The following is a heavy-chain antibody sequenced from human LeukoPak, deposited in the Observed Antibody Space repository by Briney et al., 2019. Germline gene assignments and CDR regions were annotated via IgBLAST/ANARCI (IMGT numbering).Heavy chain of an antibody. CDR2: IKSKTDGGTT. V-gene: IGHV3-15*01. D-gene: IGHD3-16*02. Sequence: GGSLRLSCAASGFTFSNAWMSWVRQAPGKGLEWVGRIKSKTDGGTTDYAAPVKGRFTISRDDSKNTLYLQMNSLKTEDTAVYYCTTDRLRLGELSLYQDYWGQGTLVTVSS. J-gene: IGHJ4*02. CDR3: TTDRLRLGELSLYQDY. CDR1: GFTFSNAW.